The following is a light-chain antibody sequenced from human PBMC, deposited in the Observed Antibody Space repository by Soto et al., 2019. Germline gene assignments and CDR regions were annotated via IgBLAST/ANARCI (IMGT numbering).Light chain of an antibody. CDR2: SSN. CDR3: AAWDDSLNGHAV. CDR1: SSNIGSNT. V-gene: IGLV1-44*01. J-gene: IGLJ7*01. Sequence: QSVLIQPPSASGTPGQRVTISCSGSSSNIGSNTVNWYQQLPGTAPKLLIYSSNQRPSGVPDRFSGSRSGTSASLAISGLQSEDEADYYCAAWDDSLNGHAVFGGGTQLTVL.